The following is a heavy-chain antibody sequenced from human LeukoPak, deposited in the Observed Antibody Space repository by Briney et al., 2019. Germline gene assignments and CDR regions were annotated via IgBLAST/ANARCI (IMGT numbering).Heavy chain of an antibody. CDR2: ISSSSSYI. V-gene: IGHV3-21*01. CDR3: ARDNDLLRYFDWPLDY. Sequence: GGSLRLSCAASGFTFSSYSMNWVRQAPGKGLEWVSSISSSSSYIYYADSVKGRFAISRDNAKNSLYLQMNSLRAEDTAVYYCARDNDLLRYFDWPLDYWGQGTLVTVSS. J-gene: IGHJ4*02. CDR1: GFTFSSYS. D-gene: IGHD3-9*01.